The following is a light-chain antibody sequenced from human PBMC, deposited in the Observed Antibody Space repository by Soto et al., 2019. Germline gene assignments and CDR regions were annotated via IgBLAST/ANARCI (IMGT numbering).Light chain of an antibody. Sequence: EIVLTQSPGILSLSPGERASLSCGASQSLSSNFLAWYQQKPGQAPRLLIYGASSRATGFPDRFSGTGSETDFTLTINRLEPEDFAVYYCQQYDNSPITFGQGTRLQIK. J-gene: IGKJ5*01. CDR3: QQYDNSPIT. CDR2: GAS. V-gene: IGKV3-20*01. CDR1: QSLSSNF.